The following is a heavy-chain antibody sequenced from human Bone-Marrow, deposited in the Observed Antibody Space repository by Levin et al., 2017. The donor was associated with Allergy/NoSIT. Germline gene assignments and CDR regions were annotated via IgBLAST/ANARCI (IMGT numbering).Heavy chain of an antibody. V-gene: IGHV4-39*01. CDR1: GGSISSSSYY. Sequence: ASETLSLTCTVSGGSISSSSYYWGWIRQPPGKGLEWIGSIYFSGSTYYKPSLKSRVTISVDTSKNQFSLNVNSVTAADTAVYYCARTVYFFESSGYYFDNWGQGTLVTVSS. J-gene: IGHJ4*02. D-gene: IGHD3-22*01. CDR2: IYFSGST. CDR3: ARTVYFFESSGYYFDN.